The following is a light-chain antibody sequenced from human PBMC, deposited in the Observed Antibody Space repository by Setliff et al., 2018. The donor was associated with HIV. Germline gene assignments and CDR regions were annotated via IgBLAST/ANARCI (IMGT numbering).Light chain of an antibody. Sequence: QSVLTQPASVSGSPGRSITISCTGTSSDVGSYNLVSWYQQHPGKAPKLMIYEVSKRPSGVSNRFSGSKSGNTASLTISGLQAEDEADYYCCSYAGSRIFYVFGTGTKVTVL. J-gene: IGLJ1*01. CDR2: EVS. V-gene: IGLV2-23*02. CDR1: SSDVGSYNL. CDR3: CSYAGSRIFYV.